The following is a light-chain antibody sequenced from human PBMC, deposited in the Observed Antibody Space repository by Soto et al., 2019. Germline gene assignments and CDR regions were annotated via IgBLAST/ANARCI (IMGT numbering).Light chain of an antibody. CDR3: SSYTTSSTVV. Sequence: QSALTQPASVSGSPGQSITISCTGTSSDVGAYNFVSWYQHHPGRAPKLMIYNVSDRPSVVSNRFSGSKSGNTASLTISGLQAEDESDYYCSSYTTSSTVVFGGGTQLTVL. V-gene: IGLV2-14*03. CDR1: SSDVGAYNF. CDR2: NVS. J-gene: IGLJ2*01.